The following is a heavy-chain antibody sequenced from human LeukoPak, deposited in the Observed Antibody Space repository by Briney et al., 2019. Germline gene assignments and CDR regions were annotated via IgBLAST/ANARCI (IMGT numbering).Heavy chain of an antibody. CDR3: ARYDYYHYGMDV. Sequence: ASVRVSCKASGGTFSSYDLSWVRQAPRQGLERMGGIIPIFGTVNSTQKSQGRVTITADESTSTAYMELSSLRSEDTAVYDCARYDYYHYGMDVWGEGTTVTVSS. V-gene: IGHV1-69*13. CDR2: IIPIFGTV. CDR1: GGTFSSYD. J-gene: IGHJ6*04.